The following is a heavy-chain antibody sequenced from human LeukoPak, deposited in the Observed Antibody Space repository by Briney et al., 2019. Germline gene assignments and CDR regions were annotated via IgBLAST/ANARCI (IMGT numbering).Heavy chain of an antibody. D-gene: IGHD6-19*01. Sequence: GESLKISCKGSGYRFTSYWIGWVRQMPGKGLEWVGIIYPGDSDTRYSPSFQGQVTISADKSITTAYLQWSSLKASDTAMYYCARLVAVAGLSWYFDYWGQGALVTVSS. CDR2: IYPGDSDT. CDR1: GYRFTSYW. V-gene: IGHV5-51*01. CDR3: ARLVAVAGLSWYFDY. J-gene: IGHJ4*02.